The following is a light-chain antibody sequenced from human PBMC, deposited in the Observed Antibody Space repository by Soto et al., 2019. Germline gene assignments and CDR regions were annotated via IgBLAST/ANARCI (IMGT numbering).Light chain of an antibody. J-gene: IGKJ1*01. Sequence: EIVLTKSPGTVSLSPGERATLSFRASQRISNSYLAWYQQKPGQAPRLLIYGASSRATGIPERFSGSGSVTDFTLTISRLEPEDFAVYFCQQYGSSPRTFGQGTKVDI. CDR2: GAS. CDR3: QQYGSSPRT. V-gene: IGKV3-20*01. CDR1: QRISNSY.